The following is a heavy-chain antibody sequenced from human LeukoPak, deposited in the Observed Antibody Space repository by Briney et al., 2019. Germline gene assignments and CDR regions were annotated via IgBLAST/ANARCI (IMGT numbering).Heavy chain of an antibody. D-gene: IGHD3-22*01. CDR1: GFTFSSYW. CDR2: INSDGSST. V-gene: IGHV3-74*01. J-gene: IGHJ2*01. Sequence: GGSLRLSCAASGFTFSSYWMHWVRQAPGKGLVWVSRINSDGSSTSYADSVKGRFTISRDNAKNTLYLQMNSLRAEDTAVYYCAREDYYDSGGSYWYFDLWGQGTLVTVSS. CDR3: AREDYYDSGGSYWYFDL.